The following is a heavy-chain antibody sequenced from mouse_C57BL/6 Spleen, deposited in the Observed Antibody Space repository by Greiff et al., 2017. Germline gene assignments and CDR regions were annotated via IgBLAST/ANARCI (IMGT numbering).Heavy chain of an antibody. J-gene: IGHJ1*03. CDR1: GFTFSSYA. CDR2: ISDGGSYT. V-gene: IGHV5-4*01. D-gene: IGHD1-1*01. Sequence: EVKLVESGGGLVKPGGSLKLSCAASGFTFSSYAMSWVRQTPEKRLEWVATISDGGSYTYYTDNVKGRFTISRDNAKNNLYLQMSHLKSEDTAMYYCARDEGYYYGSSYGYFDVWGTGTTVTVSS. CDR3: ARDEGYYYGSSYGYFDV.